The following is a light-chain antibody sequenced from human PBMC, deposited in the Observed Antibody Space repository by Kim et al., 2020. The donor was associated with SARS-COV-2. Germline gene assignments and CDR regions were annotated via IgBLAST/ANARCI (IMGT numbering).Light chain of an antibody. CDR1: SSDVGGYNY. V-gene: IGLV2-14*03. CDR3: SSYTSSSTV. Sequence: PGQSITISRTVTSSDVGGYNYVSWYQQHPGKAPKLMIYDVSNRPSGVSNRFSGSKSGNTASLTISGLQAEDEADYYCSSYTSSSTVFGTGTKVTVL. CDR2: DVS. J-gene: IGLJ1*01.